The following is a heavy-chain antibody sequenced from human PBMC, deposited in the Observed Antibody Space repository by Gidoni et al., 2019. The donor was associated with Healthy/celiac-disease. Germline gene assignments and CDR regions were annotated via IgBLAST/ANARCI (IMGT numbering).Heavy chain of an antibody. D-gene: IGHD1-26*01. Sequence: QVQLVQSGAEVKKPGASVKVSCKVSGYTLTELPMHWVRQAPGKGLEWMGGFDPEDGETIYAQKFQGRVTMTEDTSTDTAYMELSSLRSEDTAVYYCATGIGSPRGNYYYYYMDVWGKGTTVTVSS. CDR3: ATGIGSPRGNYYYYYMDV. V-gene: IGHV1-24*01. CDR2: FDPEDGET. J-gene: IGHJ6*03. CDR1: GYTLTELP.